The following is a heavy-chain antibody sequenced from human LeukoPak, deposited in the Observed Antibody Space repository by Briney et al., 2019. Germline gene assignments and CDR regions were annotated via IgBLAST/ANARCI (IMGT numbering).Heavy chain of an antibody. D-gene: IGHD3-10*01. CDR2: ISDSGSPI. CDR3: ARKPFYGSGIGH. V-gene: IGHV3-48*03. Sequence: KPGGSLRLPCEASGFTFSSYEMNWVRQAPGKGLEWVSYISDSGSPIYYADSVKGRFTISRDNAKNSLYLQMNSLRAEDTAVYYCARKPFYGSGIGHWGQGTLVTVSS. CDR1: GFTFSSYE. J-gene: IGHJ4*02.